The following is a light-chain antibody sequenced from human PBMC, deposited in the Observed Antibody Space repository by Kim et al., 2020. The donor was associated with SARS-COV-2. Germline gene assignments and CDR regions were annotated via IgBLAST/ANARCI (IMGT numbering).Light chain of an antibody. V-gene: IGLV4-69*01. Sequence: QLVLTQSPSASASLGASVKLTCTLSSGHSNYAIAWHQQQPEKGPRYLMKLNNDGSHFKGDGIPDRFSGSSSGAERYLTISSLQSEDEADYYCQTWGTGIRVFGGGTQLTVL. CDR2: LNNDGSH. CDR3: QTWGTGIRV. J-gene: IGLJ3*02. CDR1: SGHSNYA.